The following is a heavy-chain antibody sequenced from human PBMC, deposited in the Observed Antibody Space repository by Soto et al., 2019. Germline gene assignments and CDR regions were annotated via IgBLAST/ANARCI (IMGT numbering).Heavy chain of an antibody. CDR3: ASGIQLWLRRINNGYSG. CDR1: GGTFSTYA. CDR2: IIPMFGTA. D-gene: IGHD5-18*01. Sequence: QVQLVQSGAEVKKHESSVKVSCKAPGGTFSTYAISWVRQAPGQGLEWMGGIIPMFGTANYAQRFQDRVTITADESTNTVYRELSSLRSEDTAVYFCASGIQLWLRRINNGYSGWGQGTLVTVSS. V-gene: IGHV1-69*12. J-gene: IGHJ4*02.